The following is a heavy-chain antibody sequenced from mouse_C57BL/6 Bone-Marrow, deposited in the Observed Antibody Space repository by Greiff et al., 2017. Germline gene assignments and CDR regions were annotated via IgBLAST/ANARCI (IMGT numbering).Heavy chain of an antibody. D-gene: IGHD4-1*01. V-gene: IGHV1-63*01. Sequence: VQLQQSGAELVRPGTSVKMSCKASGYTFTNYWIGWAKQRPGHGLEWIGDIYPGGGYTNYNEKFKGKATLTAYKSSSTAYMQFSSLTSEDSAIYYGARSGANWEGWFAYWGQGTLVTVSA. CDR3: ARSGANWEGWFAY. CDR1: GYTFTNYW. CDR2: IYPGGGYT. J-gene: IGHJ3*01.